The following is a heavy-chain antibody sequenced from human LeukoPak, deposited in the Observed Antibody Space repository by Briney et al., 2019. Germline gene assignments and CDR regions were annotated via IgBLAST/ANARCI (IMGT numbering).Heavy chain of an antibody. J-gene: IGHJ5*02. Sequence: SETLSLTCTVSGGSISSGYYWGWIRQPPGKGLEWIGSIYHSGSTYYNPSLKSRVTISVDTSKNQFSLKLSSVTAADTAVYYCARGFVLPASWFDPWGQGTLVTVSS. D-gene: IGHD3-9*01. CDR1: GGSISSGYY. CDR2: IYHSGST. CDR3: ARGFVLPASWFDP. V-gene: IGHV4-38-2*02.